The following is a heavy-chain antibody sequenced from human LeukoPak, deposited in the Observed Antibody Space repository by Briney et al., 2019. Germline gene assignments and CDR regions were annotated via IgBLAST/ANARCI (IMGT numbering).Heavy chain of an antibody. Sequence: GGSLRLSCAASGFTFSSYGMHWVRQAPGKGLEWVAVIWYDGSNKYYADSVKGRFTISRDNSKNTLYLQMNSLRAEDTAVYYCARDLYSSSWYRYYGMDVWGQGTTVTVSS. CDR3: ARDLYSSSWYRYYGMDV. J-gene: IGHJ6*02. CDR2: IWYDGSNK. CDR1: GFTFSSYG. V-gene: IGHV3-33*01. D-gene: IGHD6-13*01.